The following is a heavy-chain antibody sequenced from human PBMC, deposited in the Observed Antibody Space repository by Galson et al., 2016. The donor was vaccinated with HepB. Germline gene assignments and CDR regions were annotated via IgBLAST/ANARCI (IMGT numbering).Heavy chain of an antibody. J-gene: IGHJ4*02. Sequence: LVKVSCKASGYTFTSYYMHWVRQAPGQGLEWMGIINPSGGSTSYAQKFQGRVTMTRDTSTSTVYMELSSLRSEDTAVYYCARVATYNWNDGYFYYWGQGTLVTVSS. V-gene: IGHV1-46*01. CDR2: INPSGGST. CDR3: ARVATYNWNDGYFYY. D-gene: IGHD1-20*01. CDR1: GYTFTSYY.